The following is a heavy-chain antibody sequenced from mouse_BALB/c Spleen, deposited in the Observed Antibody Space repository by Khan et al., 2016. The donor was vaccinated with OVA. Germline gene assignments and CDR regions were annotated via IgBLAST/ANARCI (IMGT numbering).Heavy chain of an antibody. D-gene: IGHD1-1*01. CDR1: GFSLSRYS. CDR2: IWGDGST. J-gene: IGHJ1*01. V-gene: IGHV2-6-4*01. Sequence: QVQLKESGPGLVAPSQSLSITCTVSGFSLSRYSIHWVRQPPGKGLEWLGMIWGDGSTDYNSVLKSRLSISKDNSKSQVFLKMNSLQTDDTAMYXGVRNHYGGGYWYFDVWGAGTTVTVSS. CDR3: VRNHYGGGYWYFDV.